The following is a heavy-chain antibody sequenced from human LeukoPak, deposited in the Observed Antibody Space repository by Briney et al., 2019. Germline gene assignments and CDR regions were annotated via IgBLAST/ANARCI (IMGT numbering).Heavy chain of an antibody. CDR2: IKQDGSNQ. CDR1: GFSFSSYW. CDR3: ARFSRSIPVVF. V-gene: IGHV3-7*01. Sequence: PGGSLRLSCAASGFSFSSYWMSWVRQAPGKGLEWVANIKQDGSNQQYVDSAKGRFTISRDNAKNSLYLQMTSLRAEDTAVYYCARFSRSIPVVFWGQGTLVTVSP. D-gene: IGHD6-19*01. J-gene: IGHJ4*02.